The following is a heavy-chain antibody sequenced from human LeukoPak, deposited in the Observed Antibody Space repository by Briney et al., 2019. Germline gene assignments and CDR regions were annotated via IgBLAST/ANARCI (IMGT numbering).Heavy chain of an antibody. D-gene: IGHD3-9*01. J-gene: IGHJ4*02. CDR2: INPSGGST. V-gene: IGHV1-46*01. CDR1: GYTFSSYY. CDR3: ARAGRYFDWLVQGALDY. Sequence: ASVKVSCKASGYTFSSYYMHWVRQAPGQGLEWRGIINPSGGSTSYAQKFQGRVTMTRDMSTSTVYMELSSLRSEDTAMYYCARAGRYFDWLVQGALDYWGQGTLVTVSS.